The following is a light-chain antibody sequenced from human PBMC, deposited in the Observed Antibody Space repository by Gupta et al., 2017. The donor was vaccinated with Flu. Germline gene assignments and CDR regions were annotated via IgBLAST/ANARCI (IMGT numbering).Light chain of an antibody. J-gene: IGLJ2*01. CDR2: QDV. V-gene: IGLV3-1*01. CDR3: HLSDGVTNNDV. Sequence: CSYQQKPGHPPAIVIYQDVNRPSRVPARLSAGTTGTTATLPIRATQHSDDADYHCHLSDGVTNNDVFGSGTKLTVL.